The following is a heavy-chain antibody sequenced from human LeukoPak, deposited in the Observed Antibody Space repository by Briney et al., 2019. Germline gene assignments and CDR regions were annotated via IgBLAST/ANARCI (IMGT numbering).Heavy chain of an antibody. CDR3: ARSDDYGYYDQTFEY. CDR1: GGSISSYY. D-gene: IGHD4-17*01. J-gene: IGHJ4*02. CDR2: IYTSGST. V-gene: IGHV4-4*07. Sequence: SETLSLTCTVSGGSISSYYWSWIRQPAAKGLEWIGRIYTSGSTNYNPSLKSRVTMSVDTSKNQFSLKLSSVTAADTAVYYCARSDDYGYYDQTFEYWGQGTLVTVSS.